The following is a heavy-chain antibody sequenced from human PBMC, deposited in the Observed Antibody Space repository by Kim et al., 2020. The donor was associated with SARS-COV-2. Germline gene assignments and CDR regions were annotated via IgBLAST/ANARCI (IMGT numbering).Heavy chain of an antibody. V-gene: IGHV4-39*01. Sequence: SETLSLTCTVSGGSISSSSYYWGWIRQPPGKGLEWIGSIYYSGSTYYNPSLKSRVTISVDTSKNQFSLKLSSVTAADTAVYYCASPASGGGVRERRFDYWGQGTLVTVSS. CDR2: IYYSGST. CDR1: GGSISSSSYY. D-gene: IGHD3-10*01. J-gene: IGHJ4*02. CDR3: ASPASGGGVRERRFDY.